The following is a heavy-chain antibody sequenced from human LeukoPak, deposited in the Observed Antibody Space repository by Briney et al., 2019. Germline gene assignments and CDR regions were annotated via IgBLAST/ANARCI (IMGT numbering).Heavy chain of an antibody. J-gene: IGHJ4*02. CDR3: ARELYGDYAVDY. V-gene: IGHV3-21*01. CDR2: ISSSSSCI. D-gene: IGHD4-17*01. Sequence: PGGSLRLSCAASGFTFTSYSMNWVRQAPGKGLEWVSSISSSSSCIYYADSVKGRFTISRDNAKNSLYLQMNSLRAEDTAVYYCARELYGDYAVDYWGQGTLVTVSS. CDR1: GFTFTSYS.